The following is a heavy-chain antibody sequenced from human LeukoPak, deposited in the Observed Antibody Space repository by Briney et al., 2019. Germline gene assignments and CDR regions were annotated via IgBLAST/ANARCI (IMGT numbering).Heavy chain of an antibody. CDR2: INQDGSKK. CDR3: ARDGSGISFDL. V-gene: IGHV3-7*01. J-gene: IGHJ4*02. CDR1: GFSFSSST. Sequence: GGSLRLSCAASGFSFSSSTMHWVRQAPGKGLEWVANINQDGSKKYQVDSVKGRFTISRDNAKNSLYLQMNSLRVEDTAVYYCARDGSGISFDLWGQGTLVTVSS. D-gene: IGHD3-10*01.